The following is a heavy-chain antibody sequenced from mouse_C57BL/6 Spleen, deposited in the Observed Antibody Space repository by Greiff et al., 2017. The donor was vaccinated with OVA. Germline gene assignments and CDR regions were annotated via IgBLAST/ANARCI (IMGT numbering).Heavy chain of an antibody. CDR3: ARRVVVANWYFDV. CDR1: GYAFSSSW. Sequence: VQLQQSGPELVKPGASVKISCKASGYAFSSSWMNWVKQRPGKGLEWIGRIYPGDGDTNYNGKFKGKATLTADKSSSTAYMQLSSLTSEDSAVYFCARRVVVANWYFDVWGTGTTVTVSS. J-gene: IGHJ1*03. D-gene: IGHD1-1*01. V-gene: IGHV1-82*01. CDR2: IYPGDGDT.